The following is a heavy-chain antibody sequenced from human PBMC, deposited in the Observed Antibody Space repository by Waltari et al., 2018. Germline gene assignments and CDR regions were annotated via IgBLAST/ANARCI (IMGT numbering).Heavy chain of an antibody. CDR3: ARVVWDCSSTSCYIPYYYYYYMDV. J-gene: IGHJ6*03. CDR2: IYTSGST. Sequence: QVQLQESGPGLVKPSETLSLTCTVSGGSISSYYWSWIRQPAGTGLGWIGRIYTSGSTNYNPSLKSRVTMSVDTSKNQFSLKLSSVTAADTAVYYCARVVWDCSSTSCYIPYYYYYYMDVWGKGTTVTISS. V-gene: IGHV4-4*07. CDR1: GGSISSYY. D-gene: IGHD2-2*02.